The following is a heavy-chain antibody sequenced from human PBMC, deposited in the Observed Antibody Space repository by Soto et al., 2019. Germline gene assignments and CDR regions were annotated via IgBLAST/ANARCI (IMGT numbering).Heavy chain of an antibody. CDR1: GYTFTSYA. CDR3: ARGPGGPDGPGDY. D-gene: IGHD2-15*01. CDR2: INAGNGNT. Sequence: QVQLVQSGAEVKKPGASVKVSCKASGYTFTSYAMHWVRQAPGQRLEWMGWINAGNGNTKHSQKLQGRVTITRDTSASTAYREMSSLRSEDTAVYYCARGPGGPDGPGDYWGQGTLVTVSS. J-gene: IGHJ4*02. V-gene: IGHV1-3*01.